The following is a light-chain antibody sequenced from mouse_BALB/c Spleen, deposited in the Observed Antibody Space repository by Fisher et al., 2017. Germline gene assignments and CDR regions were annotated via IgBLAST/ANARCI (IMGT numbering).Light chain of an antibody. V-gene: IGKV4-55*01. CDR2: DTS. Sequence: IVMTQTTALMSASPGEKVTMTCSASSSVSYMYWYQQKPGSSPRLLIYDTSNLASGVPVRFSGSGSGTDFTLSINSVETEDFGMYFCQQSNSWPYTFGGGTKLEIK. J-gene: IGKJ2*01. CDR1: SSVSY. CDR3: QQSNSWPYT.